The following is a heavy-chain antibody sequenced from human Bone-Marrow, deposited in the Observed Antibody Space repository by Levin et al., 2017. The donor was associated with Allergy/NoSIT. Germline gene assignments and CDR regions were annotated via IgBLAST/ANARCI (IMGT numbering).Heavy chain of an antibody. J-gene: IGHJ4*02. Sequence: GGSLRLSCTASGFTFSDYYMSWIRQAPGKGLEWVSYISGSGSAVYYAASVKGRFTISRDNAKNSVYLQMNSLRAEDTAFYYCARGDIVVVPAVFFDYWGQGTLATVSS. D-gene: IGHD2-2*01. CDR3: ARGDIVVVPAVFFDY. CDR1: GFTFSDYY. CDR2: ISGSGSAV. V-gene: IGHV3-11*01.